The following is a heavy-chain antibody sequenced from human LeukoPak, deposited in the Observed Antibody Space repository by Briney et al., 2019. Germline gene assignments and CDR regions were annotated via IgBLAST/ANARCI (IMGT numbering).Heavy chain of an antibody. CDR3: AKDLPEYSSSGGFDY. CDR2: IRYDGSNK. V-gene: IGHV3-30*02. Sequence: GGSLRLSCAASGFTFSSYGMHWVRQAPGKGLEWVAFIRYDGSNKYYADSVKGRFTISRDNSKNTLYLQMNSLRAEDTAIYYCAKDLPEYSSSGGFDYWGQGTLVTVSS. J-gene: IGHJ4*02. CDR1: GFTFSSYG. D-gene: IGHD6-6*01.